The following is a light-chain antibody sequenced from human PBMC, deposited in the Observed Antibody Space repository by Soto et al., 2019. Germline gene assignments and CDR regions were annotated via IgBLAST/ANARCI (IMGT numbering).Light chain of an antibody. CDR2: KVS. CDR1: QTLLGSDGNTY. CDR3: MQGTHCPPWT. J-gene: IGKJ1*01. Sequence: DVVMTQSPLSLPVTLGQPASISCRSSQTLLGSDGNTYLNWFQQRPGQSPRRLIYKVSNRDSGVPDRFSGSGSGPNFTLQISRVEAEDVAIYYCMQGTHCPPWTFGQGTKVEIK. V-gene: IGKV2-30*01.